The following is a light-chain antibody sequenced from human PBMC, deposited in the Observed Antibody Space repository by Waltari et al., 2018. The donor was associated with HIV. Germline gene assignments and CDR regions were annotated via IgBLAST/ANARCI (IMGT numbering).Light chain of an antibody. CDR2: EVS. CDR3: SSYTSSSTVI. CDR1: SSDLGGSNY. Sequence: QSALTQPASVSGSPGQSITISCTGTSSDLGGSNYVSWYQQHPGKAPKLMIYEVSTRPSGVSNRFSGSKSGNTASLTISGLQAEDEADYYCSSYTSSSTVIFGGGTKLAVL. V-gene: IGLV2-14*01. J-gene: IGLJ2*01.